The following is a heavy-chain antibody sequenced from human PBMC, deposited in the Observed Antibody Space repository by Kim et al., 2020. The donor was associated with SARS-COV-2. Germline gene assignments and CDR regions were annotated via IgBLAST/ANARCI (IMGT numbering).Heavy chain of an antibody. D-gene: IGHD6-13*01. CDR1: GFTFSSYD. V-gene: IGHV3-13*01. J-gene: IGHJ5*02. Sequence: GGSLRLSCAASGFTFSSYDMHWVRQATGKGLEWVSAIGTAGDTYYPGSVKGRFTISRENAKNSLYLQMNSLRAGDTAVYYCARSIAAAGTGWFDPWGQGTLVTVSS. CDR2: IGTAGDT. CDR3: ARSIAAAGTGWFDP.